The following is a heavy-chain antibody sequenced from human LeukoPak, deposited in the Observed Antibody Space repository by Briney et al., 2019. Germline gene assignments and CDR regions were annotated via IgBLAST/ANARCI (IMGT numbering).Heavy chain of an antibody. Sequence: PSETLSLTCTVSGGSISSSSYYWGWIRQPPGKGLEWIGSIYYSGSTYYNPSLKSRVTISVDTSKNQFSLKLSSVTAADTAVYYCASRIIMVRGVKYSKAVSNYYYYMDVWGKGTTVTVSS. CDR2: IYYSGST. V-gene: IGHV4-39*01. J-gene: IGHJ6*03. D-gene: IGHD3-10*01. CDR3: ASRIIMVRGVKYSKAVSNYYYYMDV. CDR1: GGSISSSSYY.